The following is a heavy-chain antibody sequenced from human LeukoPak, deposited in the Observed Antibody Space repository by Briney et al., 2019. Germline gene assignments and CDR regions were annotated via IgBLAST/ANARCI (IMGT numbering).Heavy chain of an antibody. CDR1: GFTVSIHA. J-gene: IGHJ4*02. V-gene: IGHV3-23*01. D-gene: IGHD1-1*01. CDR2: IGGGDT. Sequence: GGSLRLSCAGSGFTVSIHAMSWVRQAPGKGLEWVSTIGGGDTYYAASLKGRFTISRDDSQSTVHLQMNSLRAEDTAVYYCAKDWIPYNRVFDCFDFWGQGTLVTVSS. CDR3: AKDWIPYNRVFDCFDF.